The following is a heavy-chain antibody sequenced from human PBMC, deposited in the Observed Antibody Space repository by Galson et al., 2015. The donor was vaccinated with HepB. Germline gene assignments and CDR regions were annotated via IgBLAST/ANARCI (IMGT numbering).Heavy chain of an antibody. CDR3: ARDKELLRFDY. Sequence: SVKVSCKASGGTFSSCAISWVRQAPGQGLEWMGRIIPILGIANYAQKFQGRVAITADKSTSTAYMELSSLRSEDTAVYYCARDKELLRFDYWGQGTLVTVSS. D-gene: IGHD1-26*01. J-gene: IGHJ4*02. V-gene: IGHV1-69*04. CDR2: IIPILGIA. CDR1: GGTFSSCA.